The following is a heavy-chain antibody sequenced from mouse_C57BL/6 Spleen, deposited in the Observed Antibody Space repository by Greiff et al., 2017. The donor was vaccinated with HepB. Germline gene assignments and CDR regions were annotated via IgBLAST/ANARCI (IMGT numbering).Heavy chain of an antibody. V-gene: IGHV14-2*01. CDR3: ALYGGYYHYFDY. CDR1: GFNFKDYY. J-gene: IGHJ2*01. D-gene: IGHD2-3*01. Sequence: VQLQQSGAELVKPGASVKLSCTASGFNFKDYYMHWVKQRTEQGLEWIGRIDPGDGETKYAAKFQGKATITADTSSHTAYMQLSSLTSEDTAFYYCALYGGYYHYFDYWGQGTTLTVSS. CDR2: IDPGDGET.